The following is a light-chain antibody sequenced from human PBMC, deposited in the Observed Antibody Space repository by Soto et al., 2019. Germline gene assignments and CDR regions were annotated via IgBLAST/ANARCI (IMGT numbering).Light chain of an antibody. V-gene: IGKV1-12*01. CDR2: AAS. CDR3: QQANSFPFT. Sequence: DIQMTQSPSSVSASVGDSVTITCRASRGISNWLAWYQQKPGKAPILLIYAASSLHSGVPARFTGSGFGTDFTLTINSLQPEDFATYYCQQANSFPFTFGPVTKVDIK. CDR1: RGISNW. J-gene: IGKJ3*01.